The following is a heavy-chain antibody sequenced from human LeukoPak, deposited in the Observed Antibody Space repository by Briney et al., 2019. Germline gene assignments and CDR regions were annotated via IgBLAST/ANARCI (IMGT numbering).Heavy chain of an antibody. J-gene: IGHJ4*01. CDR1: GFTFSGSG. CDR2: IRYDGRNK. Sequence: PGGSLRLSGAASGFTFSGSGVHWVRQAPGKGLEWVAFIRYDGRNKYYADSVKGRFTISRDNSKNTLYLQMNSLRAEDTAVYYCANDLFYYWGQGTLVTVSS. V-gene: IGHV3-30*02. CDR3: ANDLFYY.